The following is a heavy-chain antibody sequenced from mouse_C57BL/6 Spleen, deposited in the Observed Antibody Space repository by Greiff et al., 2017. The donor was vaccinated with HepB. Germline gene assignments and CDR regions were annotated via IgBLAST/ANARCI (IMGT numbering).Heavy chain of an antibody. CDR1: GFTFSSYA. D-gene: IGHD2-4*01. Sequence: EVKLMESGGGLVKPGGSLKLSCAASGFTFSSYAMSWVRQTPEKRLEWVATISDGGSYTYYPDNVKGRFTISRDNAKNNLYLQMSHLKSEDTAMYYCARDPDDYDEEDWYFDVWGTGTTVTVSS. J-gene: IGHJ1*03. V-gene: IGHV5-4*01. CDR3: ARDPDDYDEEDWYFDV. CDR2: ISDGGSYT.